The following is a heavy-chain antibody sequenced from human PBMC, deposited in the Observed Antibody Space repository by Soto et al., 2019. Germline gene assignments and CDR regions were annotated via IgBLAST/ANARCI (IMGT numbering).Heavy chain of an antibody. D-gene: IGHD5-18*01. V-gene: IGHV1-18*01. J-gene: IGHJ4*02. CDR1: GYTLTSYG. Sequence: GASVKVSCKASGYTLTSYGISWVRQAPGQGLEWMGWISAYNGNTNYAQKLQGRVTMTTDTSTSTAYMELRSLRSDDTAVYYCATCGIQLWCHDFDYWGQGTLVTVSS. CDR3: ATCGIQLWCHDFDY. CDR2: ISAYNGNT.